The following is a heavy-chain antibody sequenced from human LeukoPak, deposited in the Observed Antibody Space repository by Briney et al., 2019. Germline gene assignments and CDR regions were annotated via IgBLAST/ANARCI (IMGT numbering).Heavy chain of an antibody. CDR3: ARVLYSYDGRGPWYYFYGMDV. Sequence: SETLSLTCTVSGGAIRGYYWGCIRHPPRKGLECIGDIYYSGNTNYSPSFNSHASISVDASIYKDSLKLSSVTDPDTAVYYCARVLYSYDGRGPWYYFYGMDVWGQGTTVTVSS. V-gene: IGHV4-59*08. CDR1: GGAIRGYY. CDR2: IYYSGNT. J-gene: IGHJ6*02. D-gene: IGHD3-22*01.